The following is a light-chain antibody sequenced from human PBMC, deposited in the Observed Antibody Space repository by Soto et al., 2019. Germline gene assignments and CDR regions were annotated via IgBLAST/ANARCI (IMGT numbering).Light chain of an antibody. J-gene: IGKJ2*01. V-gene: IGKV3-20*01. CDR2: AAS. Sequence: EIVLTQSPATLSLSPGERATLSCRASRSFASSYSAWYQHKPGRAPRLLIYAASSRATGIPDRFIGSGSGTDFTLTISRLEPDDSAVYYCHHYDSSPPYTFGQGTKLEIK. CDR3: HHYDSSPPYT. CDR1: RSFASSY.